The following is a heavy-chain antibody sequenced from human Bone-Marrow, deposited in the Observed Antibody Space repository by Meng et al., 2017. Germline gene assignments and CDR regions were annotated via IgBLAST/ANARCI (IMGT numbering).Heavy chain of an antibody. CDR2: INHSGST. CDR1: GGSFSDYY. D-gene: IGHD4-11*01. J-gene: IGHJ4*02. Sequence: QVQLQQWGAGLLKPSETLSLTGVVSGGSFSDYYWSWIRQPPGKGLEWIGEINHSGSTNYNPSLESRATISVDTSQNNLSLKLSSVTAADSAVYYCARGPTTMAHDFDYWGRGTLVTVSS. V-gene: IGHV4-34*01. CDR3: ARGPTTMAHDFDY.